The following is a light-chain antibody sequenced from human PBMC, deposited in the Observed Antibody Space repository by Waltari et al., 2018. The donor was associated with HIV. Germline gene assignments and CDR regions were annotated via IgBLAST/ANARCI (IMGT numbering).Light chain of an antibody. CDR2: DAS. V-gene: IGKV1-12*01. CDR3: QQANSFPHT. J-gene: IGKJ4*01. Sequence: DIQVTQSPSFVSASVGDKITIPCRATQGVSHRLAWYQQRPGGAPHLLIYDASRLQDGVPSTFSGTGSGTYFTLTISDLQPEDFAMYYCQQANSFPHTFGGGTRV. CDR1: QGVSHR.